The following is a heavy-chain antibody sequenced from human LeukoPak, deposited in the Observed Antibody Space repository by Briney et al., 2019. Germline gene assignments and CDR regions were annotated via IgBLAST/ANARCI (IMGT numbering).Heavy chain of an antibody. CDR1: GGSIRSGNYY. D-gene: IGHD3-16*01. V-gene: IGHV4-39*01. CDR3: ARVNLQGVPSP. J-gene: IGHJ5*02. Sequence: SETLSLTCTVSGGSIRSGNYYWACIRQPPGKGLEWIGSIYYSGSTYYNPSLKSRVTISVDTTKNQFSLKLSSVTAADTAVYYCARVNLQGVPSPWGQGILVTVSS. CDR2: IYYSGST.